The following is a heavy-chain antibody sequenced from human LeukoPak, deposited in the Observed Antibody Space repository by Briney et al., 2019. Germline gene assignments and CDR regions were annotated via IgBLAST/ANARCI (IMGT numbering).Heavy chain of an antibody. CDR3: ARDERGGYFQH. CDR2: IYHSGST. V-gene: IGHV4-30-2*01. J-gene: IGHJ1*01. CDR1: GGSISSGGYS. D-gene: IGHD1-26*01. Sequence: SETLSLTCAVSGGSISSGGYSWSWIRQPPGKGLEWIGYIYHSGSTYYNPPLKSRVTISVDRSKNQFSLKLSSVTAADTAVYYCARDERGGYFQHWGQGTLVTVSS.